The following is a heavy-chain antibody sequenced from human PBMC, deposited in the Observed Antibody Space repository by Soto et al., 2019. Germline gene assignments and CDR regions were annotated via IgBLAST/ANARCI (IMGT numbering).Heavy chain of an antibody. Sequence: SVKVSCKASGGIFSSYAISWVRQAPGQGLEWMGGIIPIFGTANYAQKFQGRVTITADESTSTAYMELSSLRSEDTAVYYCALASGYVWGSYRYAFDIWGQGTMVTVSS. CDR1: GGIFSSYA. CDR3: ALASGYVWGSYRYAFDI. CDR2: IIPIFGTA. V-gene: IGHV1-69*13. D-gene: IGHD3-16*02. J-gene: IGHJ3*02.